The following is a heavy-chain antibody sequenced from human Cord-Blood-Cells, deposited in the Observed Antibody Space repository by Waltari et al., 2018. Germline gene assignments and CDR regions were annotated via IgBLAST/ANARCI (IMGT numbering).Heavy chain of an antibody. J-gene: IGHJ4*02. D-gene: IGHD2-15*01. CDR2: IYSGGST. CDR1: GLTASSNY. CDR3: ARGRYGGNLDY. V-gene: IGHV3-53*01. Sequence: EVQLVEPGRGLIQPGGSVRRSGAASGLTASSNYMRWVRQAPGKGLEWVSVIYSGGSTYYADSVKGRFTISRDNSKNTLYRQMNSLRAEDTAVYYCARGRYGGNLDYWGQGTLVTVSS.